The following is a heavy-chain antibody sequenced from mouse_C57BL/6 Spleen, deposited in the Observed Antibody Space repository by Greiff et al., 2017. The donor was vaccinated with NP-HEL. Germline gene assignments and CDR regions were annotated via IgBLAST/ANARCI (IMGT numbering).Heavy chain of an antibody. Sequence: QVQLQQPGAELVMPGASVKLSCKASGYTFTSYWMHWVKQRPGQGLEWIGEIDPSDSYTNYNHKFKGKSTLTVDKSSSTAYMQLSSLTSEDSAVYYCAAAFYGRWYFDVWGTGTTVTVSS. CDR2: IDPSDSYT. V-gene: IGHV1-69*01. D-gene: IGHD1-1*01. CDR1: GYTFTSYW. J-gene: IGHJ1*03. CDR3: AAAFYGRWYFDV.